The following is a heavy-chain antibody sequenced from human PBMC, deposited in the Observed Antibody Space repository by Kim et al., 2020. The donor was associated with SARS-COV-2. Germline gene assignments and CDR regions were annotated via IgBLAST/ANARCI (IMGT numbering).Heavy chain of an antibody. CDR1: GGTFSSYA. Sequence: SVKVSCKASGGTFSSYAISWVRQAPGQGLEWMGGIIPIFGTANYAQKFQGRVTITADESTSTAYMELSSLRSEDTAVYYCARGGVPRTRVFDYWGQGTLVTVSS. D-gene: IGHD3-10*01. V-gene: IGHV1-69*13. J-gene: IGHJ4*02. CDR2: IIPIFGTA. CDR3: ARGGVPRTRVFDY.